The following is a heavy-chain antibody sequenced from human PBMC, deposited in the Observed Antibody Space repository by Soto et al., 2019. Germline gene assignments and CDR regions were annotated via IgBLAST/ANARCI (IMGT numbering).Heavy chain of an antibody. Sequence: PGGSLRLSCAAAGFTVDSYSINWVRQAPGKGLEWVSYISSSSGSIFYADSVRGRFTISRDNARNSVFLHLNSLRVEDTAIYYCARGRLVVPPFDSWGRGTLVTVSS. CDR2: ISSSSGSI. CDR1: GFTVDSYS. V-gene: IGHV3-48*01. D-gene: IGHD2-21*01. CDR3: ARGRLVVPPFDS. J-gene: IGHJ5*01.